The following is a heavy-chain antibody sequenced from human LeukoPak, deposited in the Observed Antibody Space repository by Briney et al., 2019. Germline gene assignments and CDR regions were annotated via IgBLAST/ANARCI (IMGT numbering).Heavy chain of an antibody. CDR2: IIPIFGTA. Sequence: ASVKVSCKASGGTFSSYAISWVRQAPGQGLEWMGGIIPIFGTANYAQKFQGRVTITTDESTSTAYMELSSLRSEDTAVYYCARDSGRDIVVVPAAREVDYYYYMDVWGKGTTVTVSS. D-gene: IGHD2-2*01. J-gene: IGHJ6*03. V-gene: IGHV1-69*05. CDR1: GGTFSSYA. CDR3: ARDSGRDIVVVPAAREVDYYYYMDV.